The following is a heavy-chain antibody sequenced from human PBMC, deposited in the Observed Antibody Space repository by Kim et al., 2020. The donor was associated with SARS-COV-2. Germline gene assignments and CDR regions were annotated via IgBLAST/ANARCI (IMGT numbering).Heavy chain of an antibody. CDR3: AREGYPGLELRSGLYV. D-gene: IGHD1-7*01. J-gene: IGHJ6*02. CDR2: IIPILGIA. Sequence: SVKVSCKASGGTFSSYAISWVRQAPGQGLEWMGRIIPILGIANYAQKFQGRVTITADKSTSTAYMELSSLRSEDTAVYYCAREGYPGLELRSGLYVWGQGTTVTVSS. CDR1: GGTFSSYA. V-gene: IGHV1-69*04.